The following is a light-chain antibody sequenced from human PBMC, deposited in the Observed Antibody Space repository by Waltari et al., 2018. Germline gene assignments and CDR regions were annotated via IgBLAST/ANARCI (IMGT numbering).Light chain of an antibody. CDR1: QSVSRA. J-gene: IGKJ1*01. Sequence: EIVLTQSPGTMSLSLGERATLACRASQSVSRALAWYQPKPGQAPRLLIYDASTRATGVPDRFSGSGSGTDFSLTISRLEPGDFAVYYCQHYVRLPATFGQGTTVEI. V-gene: IGKV3-20*01. CDR2: DAS. CDR3: QHYVRLPAT.